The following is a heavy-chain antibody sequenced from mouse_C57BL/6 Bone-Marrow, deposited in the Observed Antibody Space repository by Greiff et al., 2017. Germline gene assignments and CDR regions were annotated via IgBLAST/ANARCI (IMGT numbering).Heavy chain of an antibody. CDR3: AREDYEYGGAWFAY. CDR2: ISSGSSTI. Sequence: EVKLVESGGGLVKPGGSLKLSCAASGFTFSDYGMHWVRQAPEKGLVWVAYISSGSSTIYYAAPVKGRFTISRDNAKNSLFLQMTSLRSEDTAMYYCAREDYEYGGAWFAYWGQGTLVTVSA. D-gene: IGHD2-4*01. CDR1: GFTFSDYG. V-gene: IGHV5-17*01. J-gene: IGHJ3*01.